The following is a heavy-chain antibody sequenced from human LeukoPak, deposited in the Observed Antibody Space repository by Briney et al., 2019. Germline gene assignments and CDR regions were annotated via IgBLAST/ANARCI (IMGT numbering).Heavy chain of an antibody. D-gene: IGHD3-10*01. Sequence: GRSLRLSCTASGFTFGDYGMIWVRQAPGKGLEWVGFIRSKVFGGTTEYAASVKGRFTISRDDSKSIAYLQMNSLKTEDTAVYYCSGSFGELTFFDYWGQGTLVTVSS. CDR1: GFTFGDYG. CDR3: SGSFGELTFFDY. CDR2: IRSKVFGGTT. V-gene: IGHV3-49*04. J-gene: IGHJ4*02.